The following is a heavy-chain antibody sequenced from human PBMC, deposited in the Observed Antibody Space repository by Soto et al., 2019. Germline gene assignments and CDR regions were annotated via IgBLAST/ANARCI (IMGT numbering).Heavy chain of an antibody. CDR1: GYTFTNYG. Sequence: QVQLVQSGVEVKKPGASVKVSCKTSGYTFTNYGISWVRHAPGQGLEWVGWISIYNGNTKYAQKVQGRVTMTTDTSTSTAYMELRSLRSDDTAIYYCTREGGDNTGYYFAYWGQGTLVTVSS. J-gene: IGHJ4*02. CDR2: ISIYNGNT. D-gene: IGHD2-21*01. CDR3: TREGGDNTGYYFAY. V-gene: IGHV1-18*01.